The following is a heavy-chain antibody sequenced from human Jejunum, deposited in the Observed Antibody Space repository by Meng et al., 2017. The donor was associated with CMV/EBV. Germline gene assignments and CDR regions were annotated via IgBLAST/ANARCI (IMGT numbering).Heavy chain of an antibody. V-gene: IGHV4-4*07. Sequence: GLGPGRVRFSGTLPPPSSFSGGPIRGYYWSWVRQPAGKRLEWIGRFHPGGTTNYNPSLENRITVSVDSSKNQFFLKLTSVTAADTAIYYCARECVGEAYDCQWNYWFDPWGRGTLVTVSS. CDR3: ARECVGEAYDCQWNYWFDP. J-gene: IGHJ5*02. CDR1: GGPIRGYY. D-gene: IGHD3-16*01. CDR2: FHPGGTT.